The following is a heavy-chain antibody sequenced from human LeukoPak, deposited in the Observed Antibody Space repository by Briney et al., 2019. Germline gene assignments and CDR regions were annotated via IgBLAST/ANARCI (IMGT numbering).Heavy chain of an antibody. CDR1: GYTFTSYG. J-gene: IGHJ3*02. V-gene: IGHV1-18*01. CDR2: ISAYNGNT. CDR3: ARVSVADDITAKGSGSYYNGVAVDAFDI. Sequence: GASVKVSCKASGYTFTSYGISWVRQAPGQGLEWMGWISAYNGNTNYAQKLQGRVTMTTDTSTSTAYMELRSLRSDDTAVYYCARVSVADDITAKGSGSYYNGVAVDAFDIWGQGTMVTVSS. D-gene: IGHD3-10*01.